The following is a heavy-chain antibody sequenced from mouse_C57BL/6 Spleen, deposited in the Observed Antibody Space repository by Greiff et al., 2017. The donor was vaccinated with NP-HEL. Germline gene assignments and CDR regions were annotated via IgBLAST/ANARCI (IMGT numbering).Heavy chain of an antibody. CDR1: GFNIKDDY. D-gene: IGHD2-4*01. Sequence: EVQLQQSGAELVRPGASVKLSCTAPGFNIKDDYMHWVKQRPEQGLEWIGWSDPENGDTEYASKFQGKATITADTSSNTAYLQLSSLTSEDTAVYYCTMDDWGAMDYWGQGTSVTVSS. V-gene: IGHV14-4*01. CDR2: SDPENGDT. J-gene: IGHJ4*01. CDR3: TMDDWGAMDY.